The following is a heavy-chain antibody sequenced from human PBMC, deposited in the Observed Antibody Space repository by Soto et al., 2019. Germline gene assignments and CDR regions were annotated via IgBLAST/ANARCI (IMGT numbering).Heavy chain of an antibody. D-gene: IGHD2-15*01. CDR1: GGSISSGGYS. V-gene: IGHV4-30-2*01. J-gene: IGHJ4*02. Sequence: QLQLQESGSGLVKPSQTLSLTCAVSGGSISSGGYSWSWIRQPPGKGLEWIGYIYHSGSTYYNPSLXRXVXRXXDRSKNQFSLKLSSVTAADTAVYYCARGQVVAAQHWGQGTLVTVSS. CDR2: IYHSGST. CDR3: ARGQVVAAQH.